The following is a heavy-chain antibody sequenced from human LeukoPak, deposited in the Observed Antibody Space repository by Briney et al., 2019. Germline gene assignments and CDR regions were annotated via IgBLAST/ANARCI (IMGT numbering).Heavy chain of an antibody. Sequence: ASVKVSCKASGYIFTSYGISWVRQAPGPGHEWMGWISAHNDNTNYAQKFQGRVTMTTDTFTSTVFLELRSLRSDDTAVYYCARDTARYSSDTSGYYGFDYWGQGTLVTVSS. CDR1: GYIFTSYG. CDR2: ISAHNDNT. CDR3: ARDTARYSSDTSGYYGFDY. V-gene: IGHV1-18*01. D-gene: IGHD3-22*01. J-gene: IGHJ4*02.